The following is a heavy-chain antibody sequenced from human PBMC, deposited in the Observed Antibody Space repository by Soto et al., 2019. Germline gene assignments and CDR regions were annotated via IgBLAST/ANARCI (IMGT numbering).Heavy chain of an antibody. V-gene: IGHV3-9*01. CDR2: ISWKSGNI. J-gene: IGHJ4*02. CDR1: TFDDYA. D-gene: IGHD6-19*01. Sequence: TFDDYAMHWVRQAPGKGLEWVSGISWKSGNIGCADSVKGRLTISRDNAKNSLYLQMNSLRGEDTALYYCAKGLNIALTGNFDYWGQGTLVTVSS. CDR3: AKGLNIALTGNFDY.